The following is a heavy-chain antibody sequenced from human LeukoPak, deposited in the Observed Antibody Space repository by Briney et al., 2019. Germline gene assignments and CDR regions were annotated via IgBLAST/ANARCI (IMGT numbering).Heavy chain of an antibody. V-gene: IGHV3-7*01. Sequence: PGGSLRLSCAASGFTFSSYWMSWVRQAPGKGLEWVANIKQDGSEKYYVDSVKGRFTISRDNAKNSLYLQMNSLRAEDTAVHYCARSARYYYGSGSYYRGPSNRFDPWGQGTLVTVSS. CDR1: GFTFSSYW. CDR3: ARSARYYYGSGSYYRGPSNRFDP. J-gene: IGHJ5*02. D-gene: IGHD3-10*01. CDR2: IKQDGSEK.